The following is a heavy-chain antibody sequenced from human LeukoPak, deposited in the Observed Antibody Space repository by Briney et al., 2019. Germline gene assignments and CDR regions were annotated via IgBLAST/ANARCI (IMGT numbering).Heavy chain of an antibody. D-gene: IGHD6-6*01. Sequence: GGSLRLSCAASGFTFSSYAMHWVRQAPGKGLEWVSYISSSGSTIYYADSVKGRFTISRDNAKNSLYLQMNSLRAEDTAVYYCARMAYSSSSSTPDYWGQGTLVTVSS. V-gene: IGHV3-48*04. J-gene: IGHJ4*02. CDR2: ISSSGSTI. CDR3: ARMAYSSSSSTPDY. CDR1: GFTFSSYA.